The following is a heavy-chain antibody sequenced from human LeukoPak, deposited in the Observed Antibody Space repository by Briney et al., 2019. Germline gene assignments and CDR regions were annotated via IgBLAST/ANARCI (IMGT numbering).Heavy chain of an antibody. Sequence: GGSLRLSCAASGFTFSTYVMHWVRQAPGKGLQWVAVILYDGSNKYYADSVKGRFIISRDNSKNTLYLLMNSLTAEDTALYYCARVVAGSVYNCGMDVWGQGTTVTVSS. J-gene: IGHJ6*02. V-gene: IGHV3-30*01. D-gene: IGHD6-19*01. CDR2: ILYDGSNK. CDR3: ARVVAGSVYNCGMDV. CDR1: GFTFSTYV.